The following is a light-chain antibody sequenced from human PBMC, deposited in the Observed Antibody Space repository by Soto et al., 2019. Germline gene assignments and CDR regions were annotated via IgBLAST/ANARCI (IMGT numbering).Light chain of an antibody. J-gene: IGLJ1*01. Sequence: QSVLTQPASVSGSPGQSITISCTGTSGDVGAYNYVSWYQQHPGKAPRLMIYDVSSRPSGASNRFSGSKSGNTASLTISVLQPEDEADYYCSSFTNTYSYVFDTGTKLTVL. CDR1: SGDVGAYNY. CDR3: SSFTNTYSYV. CDR2: DVS. V-gene: IGLV2-14*01.